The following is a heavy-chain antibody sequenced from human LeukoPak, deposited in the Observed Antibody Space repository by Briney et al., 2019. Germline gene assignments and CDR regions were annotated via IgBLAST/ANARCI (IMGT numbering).Heavy chain of an antibody. CDR2: VDPEDGET. CDR1: GYTFTDYY. CDR3: ATGWLASLGVDY. Sequence: ASVKVSCEVSGYTFTDYYMHWVQQAPGKGLEWMGPVDPEDGETIYAEKFQGRVTITADTSTDTAYMELSSLRSEDTAVYYCATGWLASLGVDYWGQGTLVTVSS. J-gene: IGHJ4*02. V-gene: IGHV1-69-2*01. D-gene: IGHD6-19*01.